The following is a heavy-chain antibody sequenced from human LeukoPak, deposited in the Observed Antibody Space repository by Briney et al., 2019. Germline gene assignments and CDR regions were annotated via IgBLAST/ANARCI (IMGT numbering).Heavy chain of an antibody. J-gene: IGHJ4*02. V-gene: IGHV3-23*01. Sequence: GGSLRLSCAASGFTFSSYAMTWVRQAPGKGLDWVSTISGSGDSTDYVDSVKGRFTISRDNSRNMLYLQMNSLRAEDTAVYYCAKGYKISGECGSRSSFDYWGQGTLVTVSS. CDR3: AKGYKISGECGSRSSFDY. CDR2: ISGSGDST. D-gene: IGHD3-10*01. CDR1: GFTFSSYA.